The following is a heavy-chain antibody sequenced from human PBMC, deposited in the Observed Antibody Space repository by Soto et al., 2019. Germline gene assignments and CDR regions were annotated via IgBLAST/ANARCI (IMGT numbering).Heavy chain of an antibody. Sequence: PGESLKISCKCSGYSFTSYWISWVRQMPGKGLEWMGRIDPSDSYANYSPSFQGHVTISADKSISTAYLQWSSLKASDTAMYYCARRAAMTTVDYYYYYYMDVWGKGTTVTAP. CDR1: GYSFTSYW. J-gene: IGHJ6*03. CDR2: IDPSDSYA. CDR3: ARRAAMTTVDYYYYYYMDV. V-gene: IGHV5-10-1*01. D-gene: IGHD4-4*01.